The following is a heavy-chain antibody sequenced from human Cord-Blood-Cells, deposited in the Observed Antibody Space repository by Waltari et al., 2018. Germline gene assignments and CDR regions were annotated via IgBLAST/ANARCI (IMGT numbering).Heavy chain of an antibody. Sequence: QVQLVQSGAEVKKPGSSVKVSCKASGGTFSSYAISWVRQAPGQGLEWMGGVIPIFGTANDAKKFQGRVTITAEESTSTAYMELSSLRSEDTAVYYCASGYCSGGSCQNYYYYGMDVWGQGTTVTVSS. CDR2: VIPIFGTA. CDR3: ASGYCSGGSCQNYYYYGMDV. V-gene: IGHV1-69*01. J-gene: IGHJ6*02. CDR1: GGTFSSYA. D-gene: IGHD2-15*01.